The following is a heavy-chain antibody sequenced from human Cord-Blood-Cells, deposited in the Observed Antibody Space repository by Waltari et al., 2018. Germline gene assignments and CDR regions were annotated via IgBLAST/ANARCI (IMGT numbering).Heavy chain of an antibody. CDR2: INSDGSST. Sequence: EAQLVESGGGLVQPGGSLRLSCAASGFTFRSYWMHWVRQAPGKGLVWVSRINSDGSSTSYADSVKGRFTISRDNAKNTLYLQMNSLRAEDTAVYYCARDLYGSGSYNWFDPWGQGTLVTVSS. CDR1: GFTFRSYW. D-gene: IGHD3-10*01. V-gene: IGHV3-74*01. CDR3: ARDLYGSGSYNWFDP. J-gene: IGHJ5*02.